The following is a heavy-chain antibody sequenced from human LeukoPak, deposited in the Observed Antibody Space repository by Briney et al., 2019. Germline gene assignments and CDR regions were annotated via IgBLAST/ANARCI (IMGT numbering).Heavy chain of an antibody. CDR1: GGTFSSYA. D-gene: IGHD2-2*01. V-gene: IGHV1-69*13. CDR2: IIPIFGTA. Sequence: SVKVSCKASGGTFSSYAISWVRQAPGRGLEWMGGIIPIFGTANYAQKFQGRVTITADESTSTAYMELSSLRSEDTAVYYCARHRYCSSTSCYHFDYWGQGTLVTVSS. CDR3: ARHRYCSSTSCYHFDY. J-gene: IGHJ4*02.